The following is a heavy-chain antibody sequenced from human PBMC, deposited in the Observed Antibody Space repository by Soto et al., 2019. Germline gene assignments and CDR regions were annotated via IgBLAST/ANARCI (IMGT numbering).Heavy chain of an antibody. Sequence: GGSLRLSCAASGFTFSSYSMNWVRQAPGKGLEWVSSISSSSIYIYYADSVKGRFTISRDNAKNSLYLQMTSLRAEDTAVYYCARESRDIYYYDSSGYSVYWGQGTLVTVSS. CDR3: ARESRDIYYYDSSGYSVY. CDR2: ISSSSIYI. J-gene: IGHJ4*02. D-gene: IGHD3-22*01. CDR1: GFTFSSYS. V-gene: IGHV3-21*01.